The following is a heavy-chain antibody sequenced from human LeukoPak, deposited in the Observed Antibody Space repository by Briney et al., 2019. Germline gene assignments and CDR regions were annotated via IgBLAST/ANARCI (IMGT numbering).Heavy chain of an antibody. Sequence: PGGSLRLSCEASGFTFSNYAMNWVRQAPGKGLEWVSGISGTGGSTYYADSVKGRFTISRDNSKNTLYLQMNSLRAEDTAVYYCAKDRGGITMISYAFDIWGQGTMVTVSS. J-gene: IGHJ3*02. CDR2: ISGTGGST. CDR1: GFTFSNYA. D-gene: IGHD3-22*01. V-gene: IGHV3-23*01. CDR3: AKDRGGITMISYAFDI.